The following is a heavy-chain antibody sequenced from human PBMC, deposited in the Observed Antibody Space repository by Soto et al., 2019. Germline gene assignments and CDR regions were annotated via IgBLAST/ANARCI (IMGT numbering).Heavy chain of an antibody. CDR2: ISAYNGNT. J-gene: IGHJ6*02. CDR3: AILTGSLHYYGMDV. V-gene: IGHV1-18*04. Sequence: GASVKVSCKAAGYTFTSYGISWVRQAPGQGLEWMGWISAYNGNTNYAQKLQGRVTMTTDTSTSTAYMELRSLRSDDTAVYYCAILTGSLHYYGMDVWGQGTTVTVSS. D-gene: IGHD3-9*01. CDR1: GYTFTSYG.